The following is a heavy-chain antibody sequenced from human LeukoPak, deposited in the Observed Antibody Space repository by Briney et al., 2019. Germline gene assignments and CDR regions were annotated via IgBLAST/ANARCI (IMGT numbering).Heavy chain of an antibody. V-gene: IGHV3-30*03. CDR1: GFTFSSYG. Sequence: GGSLRLSCAASGFTFSSYGMHWVRQAPGKGLEWVAVISYDGSNKYYADSVKGRFTISRDNSKNTLYLQMNSLRAEDTAVYYCARAYLTAGTFAFDIWGQGTMVTVSS. CDR3: ARAYLTAGTFAFDI. CDR2: ISYDGSNK. D-gene: IGHD6-13*01. J-gene: IGHJ3*02.